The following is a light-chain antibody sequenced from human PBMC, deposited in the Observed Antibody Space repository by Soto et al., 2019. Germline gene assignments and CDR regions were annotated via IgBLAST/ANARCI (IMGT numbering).Light chain of an antibody. Sequence: DIQMTQSPSSLSASVGDRVTITCRASQTITTYLNWYQQKPGKAPKLLIYAASSLQSGVPSRFSGSGSGTDFTLTISSLQPEDFATYYCQQSYNTPRTFGLGTKVEI. J-gene: IGKJ1*01. CDR3: QQSYNTPRT. CDR1: QTITTY. CDR2: AAS. V-gene: IGKV1-39*01.